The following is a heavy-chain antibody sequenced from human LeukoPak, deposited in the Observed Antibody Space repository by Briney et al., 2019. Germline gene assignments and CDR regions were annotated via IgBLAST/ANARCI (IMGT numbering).Heavy chain of an antibody. CDR2: INHSGST. Sequence: PSETLSLTCAVYGGSFSGYYWSWIRQPPGKGLEWIGEINHSGSTNYNPSLKSRVTLSVGTSKNQFSLKLSSVTAADAAVYYCARTWGADQAYFDYWGQGTLVTVSS. CDR1: GGSFSGYY. V-gene: IGHV4-34*01. D-gene: IGHD1-26*01. J-gene: IGHJ4*02. CDR3: ARTWGADQAYFDY.